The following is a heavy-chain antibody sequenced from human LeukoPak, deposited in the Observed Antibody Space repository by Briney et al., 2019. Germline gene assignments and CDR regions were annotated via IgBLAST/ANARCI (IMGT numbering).Heavy chain of an antibody. Sequence: GGTLSRSCAASGFTISSYGMHRVGQAPGLGLEGVAVIWYDGSNKYYADSVKGRFTISRDNSKNTLDLQMNSLRAEDTAVYYCAKESGPYDYVWGSYRLAYYYYYMDVWGKGTTVTVSS. CDR1: GFTISSYG. V-gene: IGHV3-33*06. CDR3: AKESGPYDYVWGSYRLAYYYYYMDV. D-gene: IGHD3-16*02. J-gene: IGHJ6*03. CDR2: IWYDGSNK.